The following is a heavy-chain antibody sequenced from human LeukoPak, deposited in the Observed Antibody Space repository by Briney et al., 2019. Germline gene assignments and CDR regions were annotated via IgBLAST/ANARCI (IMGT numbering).Heavy chain of an antibody. J-gene: IGHJ4*02. D-gene: IGHD1-1*01. CDR3: APGDRTGTTSGVSGMALYYFHY. CDR2: INPNSGGT. Sequence: ASVKVSFKSAGYTFTVYYIHLVRQAPGQGLGLMGVINPNSGGTNSAQKFQGRVTITRDTSISTAYMELGRLRSDDPDVYYCAPGDRTGTTSGVSGMALYYFHYWGQGTLVTVSS. CDR1: GYTFTVYY. V-gene: IGHV1-2*02.